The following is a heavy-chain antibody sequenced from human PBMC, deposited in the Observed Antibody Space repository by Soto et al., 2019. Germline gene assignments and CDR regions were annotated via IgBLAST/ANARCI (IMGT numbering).Heavy chain of an antibody. CDR3: ARILGDSSGYSPDY. V-gene: IGHV2-26*01. CDR1: GFSLSNARMG. CDR2: IFSNDEK. D-gene: IGHD3-22*01. Sequence: QVTLKESGPVLVKPTETLTLTCTVSGFSLSNARMGVSWIRQPPGKALEWLAHIFSNDEKSYSTSLKSRLTTXKXTXXSQVVLTMTNMDPVDTATYYCARILGDSSGYSPDYWGQGTLVTVSS. J-gene: IGHJ4*02.